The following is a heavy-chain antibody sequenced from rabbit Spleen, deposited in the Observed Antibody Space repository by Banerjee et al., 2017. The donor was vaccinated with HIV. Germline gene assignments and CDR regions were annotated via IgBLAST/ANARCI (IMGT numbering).Heavy chain of an antibody. CDR3: VRDLGYDDYSEKGYFNL. CDR2: VNGGTSNTT. V-gene: IGHV1S43*01. CDR1: GFSFSSSHW. J-gene: IGHJ4*01. D-gene: IGHD2-1*01. Sequence: QEQLEESGGGLVKPEGSLTLTGTASGFSFSSSHWMCWVRQAPGKGLEWIACVNGGTSNTTWNASWVNGRFTISRSTSLNTVDLKMTSLTAADTATYFCVRDLGYDDYSEKGYFNLWGPGTLVTVS.